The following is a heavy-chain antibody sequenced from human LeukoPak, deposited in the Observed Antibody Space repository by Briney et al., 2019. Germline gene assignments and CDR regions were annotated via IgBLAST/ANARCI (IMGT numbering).Heavy chain of an antibody. J-gene: IGHJ4*02. D-gene: IGHD1-26*01. V-gene: IGHV3-30*04. CDR3: AKDQQWESRGGYFDY. CDR2: ISYDGSNK. Sequence: PGGSLRLSCAASGFTFSSYAMHWVRQAPGKGLEWVAVISYDGSNKYYADSVKGRFTISRDNSKNTLYLQMNSLRAEDTAVYYCAKDQQWESRGGYFDYWGQGTLVTVSS. CDR1: GFTFSSYA.